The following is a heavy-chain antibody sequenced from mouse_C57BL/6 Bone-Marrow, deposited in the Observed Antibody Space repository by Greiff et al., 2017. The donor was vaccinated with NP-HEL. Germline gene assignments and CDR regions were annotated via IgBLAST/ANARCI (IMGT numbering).Heavy chain of an antibody. Sequence: EVKLMESGGGLVKPGGSLKLSCAASGFTFSSYAMSWVRQTPEKRLEWVATISDGGSYTYYPDNVKGRFTISRDNAKNKLYLQMSHLKSEDTAMYYCARDATVVATDAMDYWGQGTSVTVSS. D-gene: IGHD1-1*01. J-gene: IGHJ4*01. CDR2: ISDGGSYT. CDR3: ARDATVVATDAMDY. CDR1: GFTFSSYA. V-gene: IGHV5-4*01.